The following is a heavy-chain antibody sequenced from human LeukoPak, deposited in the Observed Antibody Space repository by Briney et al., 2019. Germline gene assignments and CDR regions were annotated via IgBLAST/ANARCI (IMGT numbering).Heavy chain of an antibody. D-gene: IGHD2-2*01. Sequence: IPSETLSLTCTVYGGSFSGYYWSWIRQPPGKGLEWIGEINHSGSTNYNPSLKSRVTISVDTSKNQFSLKLSSVTAADTAVYYCASLRYQLLFSLNYYYGMDVWGQGTTVTVSS. J-gene: IGHJ6*02. V-gene: IGHV4-34*01. CDR2: INHSGST. CDR1: GGSFSGYY. CDR3: ASLRYQLLFSLNYYYGMDV.